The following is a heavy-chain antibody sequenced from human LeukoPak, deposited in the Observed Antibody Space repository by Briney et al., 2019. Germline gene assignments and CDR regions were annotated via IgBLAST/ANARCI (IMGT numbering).Heavy chain of an antibody. CDR3: ARAGYYRTKVFDP. J-gene: IGHJ5*02. V-gene: IGHV3-11*04. CDR1: RYTFSDYY. Sequence: GGSLRLFCAASRYTFSDYYMAWIRQAPGKGLEWLSYMSSGGSTINYADSVKGRFTISRDNAKSSLYLQMNSLTVDDTAVYYCARAGYYRTKVFDPWGQGTLVTVSS. D-gene: IGHD3-22*01. CDR2: MSSGGSTI.